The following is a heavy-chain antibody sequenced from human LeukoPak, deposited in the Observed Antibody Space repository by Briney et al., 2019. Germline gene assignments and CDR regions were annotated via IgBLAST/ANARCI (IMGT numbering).Heavy chain of an antibody. D-gene: IGHD3-22*01. CDR2: FYHSGGT. Sequence: SETLSLTCTVSGYSISNGNYWGWIRQPPGKGLEWMGYFYHSGGTNYNPSFGSRLTISLNTSKRQVSLTLSSVTPADSAVYYCARLSGYYGYVNFWGQGTLVTVSS. J-gene: IGHJ4*02. CDR1: GYSISNGNY. V-gene: IGHV4-38-2*02. CDR3: ARLSGYYGYVNF.